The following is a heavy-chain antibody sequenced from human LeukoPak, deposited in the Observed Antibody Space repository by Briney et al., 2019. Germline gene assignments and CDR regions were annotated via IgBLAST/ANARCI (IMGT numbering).Heavy chain of an antibody. D-gene: IGHD6-13*01. V-gene: IGHV4-31*03. CDR3: ARGPRWSGGN. CDR1: AGSISTSGFY. CDR2: IYHNGNT. Sequence: PSGTLSLTCTVSAGSISTSGFYWSWYRQPPGKGLEWIGYIYHNGNTQYNPSLKSRLIISVDTSKNQFSLKLNSVTAADTAVYYCARGPRWSGGNWGQGILVVVSS. J-gene: IGHJ4*02.